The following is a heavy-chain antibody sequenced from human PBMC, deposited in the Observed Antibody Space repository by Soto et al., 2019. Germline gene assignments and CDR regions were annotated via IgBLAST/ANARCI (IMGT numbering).Heavy chain of an antibody. D-gene: IGHD2-21*01. V-gene: IGHV4-59*08. CDR3: ARHQKGILSWCDP. J-gene: IGHJ5*02. CDR2: IYYRGRT. Sequence: SETLSLTCTVSGGSISSYYWSWIRQSPGKGLEWIGYIYYRGRTNYNPSLKSRVTISLDTSKNQGSLKLSSVTDADTAVYYCARHQKGILSWCDPWGQGTLVTVSA. CDR1: GGSISSYY.